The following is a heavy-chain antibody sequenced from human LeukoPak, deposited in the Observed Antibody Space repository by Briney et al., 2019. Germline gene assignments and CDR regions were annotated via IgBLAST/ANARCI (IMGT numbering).Heavy chain of an antibody. CDR1: GFTFSSYG. V-gene: IGHV3-21*04. CDR2: ISAGSEDS. Sequence: GRSLRLSCAASGFTFSSYGMHWVRQAPGKGLEWVSSISAGSEDSYYADSVKGRFTISRDNSKSTLYLQVNSLRADDTAVYYCARTIAQYSNTWLYYYYGLDVWGQGTTVTVSS. J-gene: IGHJ6*02. CDR3: ARTIAQYSNTWLYYYYGLDV. D-gene: IGHD2-21*01.